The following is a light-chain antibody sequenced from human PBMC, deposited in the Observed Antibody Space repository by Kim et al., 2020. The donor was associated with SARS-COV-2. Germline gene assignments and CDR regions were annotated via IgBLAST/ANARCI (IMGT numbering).Light chain of an antibody. J-gene: IGKJ1*01. CDR1: QSISSW. V-gene: IGKV1-5*01. Sequence: SASVGDRDTIACRASQSISSWLAWYQQKPGKAPTLLIHDVSTLESGVPSRFSGSGSGTEFTLSISSLQPDDFATYYCQQYDTCWTFGQGTKV. CDR3: QQYDTCWT. CDR2: DVS.